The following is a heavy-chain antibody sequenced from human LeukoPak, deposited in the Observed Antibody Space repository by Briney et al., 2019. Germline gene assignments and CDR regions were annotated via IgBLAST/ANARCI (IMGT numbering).Heavy chain of an antibody. Sequence: GASVKVSCKVSGYTLTELSMHWVRQAPGKGLEWMGGFDPEDGETIYAQKFQGRVTMTEDTSTDTAYMELSSLRSEDTAVYYCATNSRGLYYYYYMDVWGKGTTVTVSS. D-gene: IGHD3-10*01. CDR2: FDPEDGET. CDR3: ATNSRGLYYYYYMDV. J-gene: IGHJ6*03. CDR1: GYTLTELS. V-gene: IGHV1-24*01.